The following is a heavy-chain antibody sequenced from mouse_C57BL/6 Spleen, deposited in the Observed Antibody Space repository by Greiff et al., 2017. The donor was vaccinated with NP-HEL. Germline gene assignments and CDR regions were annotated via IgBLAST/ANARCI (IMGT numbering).Heavy chain of an antibody. CDR2: IYPGDGDT. V-gene: IGHV1-82*01. J-gene: IGHJ3*01. Sequence: QVQLQQSGPELVKPGASVKISCKASGYAFSSSWMNWVKQRPGKGLEWIGRIYPGDGDTNYNGKFKGKATLTADKSSSTAYMQLSSLTSEDSAVYFCARPGSSGYGFAYWGQGTLVTVSA. CDR1: GYAFSSSW. D-gene: IGHD3-2*02. CDR3: ARPGSSGYGFAY.